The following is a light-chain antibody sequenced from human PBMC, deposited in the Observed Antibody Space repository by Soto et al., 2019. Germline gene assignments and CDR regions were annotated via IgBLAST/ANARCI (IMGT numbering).Light chain of an antibody. J-gene: IGKJ2*01. CDR3: QQGSDWPPTYT. CDR2: GIS. V-gene: IGKV3-11*01. CDR1: QSDXXX. Sequence: EMVLTQSPATLSLSPGERVTLSCRASQSDXXXLVWYQQKAGLAPRLLLYGISYRATGVPTRFSGSGSGTDFTLNLSILEPEDFAMYYCQQGSDWPPTYTFGQGTKLEIK.